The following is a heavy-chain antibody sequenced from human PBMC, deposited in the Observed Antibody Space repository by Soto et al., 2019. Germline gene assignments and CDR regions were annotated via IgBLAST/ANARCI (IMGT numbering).Heavy chain of an antibody. J-gene: IGHJ4*02. CDR3: SPDSSGGEFDC. CDR2: IDYSRTST. Sequence: GGSLRLSCAASGINLRGYPMIWVRQAPGKGLEWVSTIDYSRTSTNYEDSGRGRFTISRHNSKNTLYMHMNSLRAEATDVYYCSPDSSGGEFDCWGQGTLVTVSS. D-gene: IGHD6-19*01. V-gene: IGHV3-23*01. CDR1: GINLRGYP.